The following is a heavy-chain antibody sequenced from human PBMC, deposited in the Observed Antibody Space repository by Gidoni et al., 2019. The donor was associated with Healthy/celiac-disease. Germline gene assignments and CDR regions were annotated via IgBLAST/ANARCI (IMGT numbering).Heavy chain of an antibody. CDR1: GFTFSSYS. D-gene: IGHD5-18*01. Sequence: EVQLVESGGGLVKPGGSLRLSCAASGFTFSSYSMNWVRQAPGKGLEWVSSISSSSSYIYYADSVKGRFTISRDNAKNSLYLQMNSLRAEDTAVYYCARAGYSYGKGDLVDYWGQGTLVTVSS. J-gene: IGHJ4*02. CDR3: ARAGYSYGKGDLVDY. CDR2: ISSSSSYI. V-gene: IGHV3-21*01.